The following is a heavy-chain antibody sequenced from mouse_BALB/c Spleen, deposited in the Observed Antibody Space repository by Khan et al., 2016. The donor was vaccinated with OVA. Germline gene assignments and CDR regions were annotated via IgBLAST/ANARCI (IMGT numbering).Heavy chain of an antibody. J-gene: IGHJ4*01. D-gene: IGHD1-1*01. CDR1: GFTFADYG. V-gene: IGHV1S136*01. Sequence: IQLLQSGPELVKPGASVRMSCKASGFTFADYGMHWVRQEPGQGLEWIGCIYTYNDDPKSTERFKGKATLSLDNSSSTAYLHFTSLTSADSAVYYCGRSSTNYYSVDYWGQGTSVTVSS. CDR3: GRSSTNYYSVDY. CDR2: IYTYNDDP.